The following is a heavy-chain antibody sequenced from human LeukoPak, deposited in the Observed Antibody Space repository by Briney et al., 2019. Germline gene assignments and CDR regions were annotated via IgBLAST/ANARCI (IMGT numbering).Heavy chain of an antibody. D-gene: IGHD4-17*01. Sequence: GSSVKVSCKASGGTFSSYAISWVRQAPGQGLEWMGGIIPIFGTANYAQKFQGRVTITADESTSTAYMELSSLRSEDTAVYHCARAVGATVTRRRLGAFDIWGQGTMVTVSS. V-gene: IGHV1-69*01. J-gene: IGHJ3*02. CDR3: ARAVGATVTRRRLGAFDI. CDR2: IIPIFGTA. CDR1: GGTFSSYA.